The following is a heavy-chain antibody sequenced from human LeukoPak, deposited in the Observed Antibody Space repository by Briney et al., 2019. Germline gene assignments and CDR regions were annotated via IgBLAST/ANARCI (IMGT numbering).Heavy chain of an antibody. CDR3: ARGGDCSGGSCYRNWFDP. V-gene: IGHV1-2*02. D-gene: IGHD2-15*01. CDR2: INPNSGGT. CDR1: GYTFTGYH. J-gene: IGHJ5*02. Sequence: ASVKVSCKASGYTFTGYHMHWVRQAPGQGLEWMGWINPNSGGTNYAQKFQGRVTMTRDTSISTAYMELSRLRSDDTAVYYCARGGDCSGGSCYRNWFDPWGQGTLVTVSS.